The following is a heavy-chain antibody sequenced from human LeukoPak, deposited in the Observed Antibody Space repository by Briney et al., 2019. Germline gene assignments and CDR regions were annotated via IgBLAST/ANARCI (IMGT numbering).Heavy chain of an antibody. V-gene: IGHV4-39*07. Sequence: SETLSLTCTVSGGSISSSAYHWGWIRQPPGKGLEWIGSIHIGGSTYYNPSFKSRVTISVDTSKNQFSLKLRSVTAADTAVYYCARDDGYSSGWGGTGYWGQGTLVTVSS. CDR1: GGSISSSAYH. CDR2: IHIGGST. D-gene: IGHD6-19*01. J-gene: IGHJ4*02. CDR3: ARDDGYSSGWGGTGY.